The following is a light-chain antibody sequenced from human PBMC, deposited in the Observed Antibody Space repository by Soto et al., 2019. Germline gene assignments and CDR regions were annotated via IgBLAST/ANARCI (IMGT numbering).Light chain of an antibody. CDR2: GAS. CDR1: QSVSDR. CDR3: QQYKDYWT. J-gene: IGKJ1*01. V-gene: IGKV3D-15*01. Sequence: EIVMTQSPDTLSVSPGERATLSCRASQSVSDRVVWYQQKSGQAPRLLIYGASSRATGIPDRFSGSGSGTDFTLTISRLEPEDFATYYCQQYKDYWTFGQGTKVDIK.